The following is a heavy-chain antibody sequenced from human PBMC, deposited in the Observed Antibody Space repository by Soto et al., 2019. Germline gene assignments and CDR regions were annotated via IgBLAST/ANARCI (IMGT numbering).Heavy chain of an antibody. J-gene: IGHJ3*02. CDR1: GYTFTSYG. V-gene: IGHV1-18*01. Sequence: ASVKVSCKASGYTFTSYGISWVRQAPGQGLEWLGWISAFNGKTNYAQRLQGRVTVTTDTSTNTAYMELRSLRSDDTAVYYCARAPFTSAFDSWGQGTMVTVSS. CDR3: ARAPFTSAFDS. CDR2: ISAFNGKT. D-gene: IGHD3-16*01.